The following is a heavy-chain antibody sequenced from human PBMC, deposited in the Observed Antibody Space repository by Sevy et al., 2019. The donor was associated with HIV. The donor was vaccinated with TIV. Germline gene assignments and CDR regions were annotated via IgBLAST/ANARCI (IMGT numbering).Heavy chain of an antibody. D-gene: IGHD3-10*01. CDR1: GFTFSSYA. CDR2: ISGSGGST. J-gene: IGHJ6*02. V-gene: IGHV3-23*01. Sequence: GESLRLSCAASGFTFSSYAMSWVRQAPGKGLEWVSAISGSGGSTYYADSVKGRFTISRDNSKNTLYLQMNSLRAEDTAVYYCAKDAPMVRGAPHYYYGMDVWGQGTTVTVSS. CDR3: AKDAPMVRGAPHYYYGMDV.